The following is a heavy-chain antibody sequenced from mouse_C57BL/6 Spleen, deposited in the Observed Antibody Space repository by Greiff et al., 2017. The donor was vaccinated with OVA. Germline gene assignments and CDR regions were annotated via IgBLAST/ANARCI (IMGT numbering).Heavy chain of an antibody. J-gene: IGHJ1*03. Sequence: EVQLVESEGGLVQPGSSMKLSCTASGFTFSDYYMAWVRQVPEKGLEWVANINYDGSSTYYLDSLKSRFIISRDNAKNILYLQMSSLKSEDTATYYCARVSTGTDWYFDVWGTGTTVTVSS. V-gene: IGHV5-16*01. CDR2: INYDGSST. CDR3: ARVSTGTDWYFDV. D-gene: IGHD4-1*02. CDR1: GFTFSDYY.